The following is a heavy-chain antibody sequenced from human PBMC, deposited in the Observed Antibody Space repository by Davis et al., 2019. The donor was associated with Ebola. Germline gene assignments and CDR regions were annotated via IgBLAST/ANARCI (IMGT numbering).Heavy chain of an antibody. J-gene: IGHJ6*04. CDR1: GYTFTTYA. V-gene: IGHV1-3*01. D-gene: IGHD4-23*01. CDR3: ARDSQNGGYYGMDV. Sequence: ASVKVSCKASGYTFTTYAIHWVRQAPGQRLEWMGWINAGNGDTKYSQKFQGRVAITRDTSASTASMELSSLRSEDSAVYYCARDSQNGGYYGMDVWGKGTTVTVSS. CDR2: INAGNGDT.